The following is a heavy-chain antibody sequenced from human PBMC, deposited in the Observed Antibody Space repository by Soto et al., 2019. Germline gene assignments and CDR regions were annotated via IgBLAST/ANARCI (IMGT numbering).Heavy chain of an antibody. V-gene: IGHV4-30-4*01. CDR3: ARAIVTTSTNWFDP. J-gene: IGHJ5*02. D-gene: IGHD4-4*01. CDR2: IYYSGST. CDR1: GGSISSGDYY. Sequence: TLSLTCTVSGGSISSGDYYWSWIRQPPGKGLEWIGYIYYSGSTYYNPSLKSRVTISVDTSKNQFSLKLSSVTAADTAVYYCARAIVTTSTNWFDPWGQGTLVTVSS.